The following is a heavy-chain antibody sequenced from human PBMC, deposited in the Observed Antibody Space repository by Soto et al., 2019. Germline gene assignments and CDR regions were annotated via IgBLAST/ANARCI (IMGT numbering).Heavy chain of an antibody. V-gene: IGHV1-69*13. D-gene: IGHD6-6*01. CDR3: ATLVGVYSSSSGAFDI. Sequence: GASVKVSCKASGCTFSNYAISWVRQAPGQGLEWMGGIILPFGTANYAQKFQGRVTITADESMTTAYMELSSLRSEDTAVYYCATLVGVYSSSSGAFDIWGQGTMVTVSS. CDR1: GCTFSNYA. CDR2: IILPFGTA. J-gene: IGHJ3*02.